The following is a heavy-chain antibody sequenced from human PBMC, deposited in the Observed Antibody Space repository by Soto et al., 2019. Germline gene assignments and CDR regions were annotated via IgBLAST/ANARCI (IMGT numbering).Heavy chain of an antibody. CDR2: IYYSGGT. V-gene: IGHV4-59*08. CDR1: GGSISSYY. Sequence: PSETLSLTCTVSGGSISSYYWSWIRQPPGKGLERIGYIYYSGGTNYNPSLKSLVTISVDTSNNQFSLKLSSVTAADTAVYYCARHAKVAARPPNYYYYYYMDVWGKGTTVTVSS. D-gene: IGHD6-6*01. J-gene: IGHJ6*03. CDR3: ARHAKVAARPPNYYYYYYMDV.